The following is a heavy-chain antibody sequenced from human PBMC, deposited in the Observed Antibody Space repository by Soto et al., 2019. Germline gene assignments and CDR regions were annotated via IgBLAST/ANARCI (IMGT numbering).Heavy chain of an antibody. CDR1: GFTFSDSY. J-gene: IGHJ6*02. Sequence: VGSLRLSCAASGFTFSDSYMSWIRQAPGKGLEWISYITFSGNTVYYADSLKGRFTISRDNAKNSLYLQMNRLRAEDTAVYYCARVSWREKYGMDVWGQGTTVTVSS. V-gene: IGHV3-11*01. CDR2: ITFSGNTV. CDR3: ARVSWREKYGMDV.